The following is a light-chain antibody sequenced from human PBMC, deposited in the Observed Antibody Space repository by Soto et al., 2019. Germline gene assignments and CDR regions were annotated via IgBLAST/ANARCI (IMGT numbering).Light chain of an antibody. CDR2: EVT. V-gene: IGLV2-14*01. CDR3: SSYTNKNTLL. CDR1: SSDVGSYNY. J-gene: IGLJ2*01. Sequence: QSALTQPASVSGSPGQSITISCTGTSSDVGSYNYVSWYQQYPGKAPKLMIYEVTNRPSGVSSRFSGSRSGNTASLTISGLQTEDEADYSCSSYTNKNTLLFGGGTKLSVL.